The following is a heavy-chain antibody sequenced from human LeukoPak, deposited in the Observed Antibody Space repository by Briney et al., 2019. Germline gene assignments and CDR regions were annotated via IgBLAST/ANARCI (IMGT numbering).Heavy chain of an antibody. Sequence: GRSLRLSCAASGFTFNNYAMSWVRQAPGEGLQWVSGISGSGASTNYADSVKGRFTVSRDSSKDTLYLQMNSLRAEDTAVYYCARHSSGWYGDAFDIWGQGTMVTVSS. D-gene: IGHD6-19*01. CDR3: ARHSSGWYGDAFDI. V-gene: IGHV3-23*01. J-gene: IGHJ3*02. CDR2: ISGSGAST. CDR1: GFTFNNYA.